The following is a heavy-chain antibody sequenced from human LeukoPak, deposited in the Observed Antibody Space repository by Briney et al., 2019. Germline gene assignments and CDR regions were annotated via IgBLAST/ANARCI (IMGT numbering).Heavy chain of an antibody. J-gene: IGHJ4*02. CDR3: ATRSRYADCLDY. CDR1: GYTLTELS. D-gene: IGHD2-21*01. CDR2: FDPEDGET. Sequence: ASVKVSCKVSGYTLTELSMHWVRQAPGKGLEWMGGFDPEDGETIYAQKFQGRVTMTEDTSTDTAYMELSSLRSEDTAVYYCATRSRYADCLDYWGQGTLVTVSS. V-gene: IGHV1-24*01.